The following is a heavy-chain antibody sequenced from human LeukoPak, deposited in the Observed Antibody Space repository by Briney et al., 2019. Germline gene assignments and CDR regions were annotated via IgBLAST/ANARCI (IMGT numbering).Heavy chain of an antibody. J-gene: IGHJ4*02. Sequence: PSETLSLTCTVSGGSISSYYWSWIRQPPGKGLEWIGYIYYSGSTNYNPSLKSRVTISVDTSKNQISLKLSSVTAADTAVYYCARQQYSYGYAYLDYWGQGTLVTVSS. CDR1: GGSISSYY. CDR3: ARQQYSYGYAYLDY. D-gene: IGHD5-18*01. CDR2: IYYSGST. V-gene: IGHV4-59*08.